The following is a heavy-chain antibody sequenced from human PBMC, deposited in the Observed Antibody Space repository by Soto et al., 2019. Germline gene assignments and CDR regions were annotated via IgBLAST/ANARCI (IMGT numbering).Heavy chain of an antibody. CDR1: GGSLSGYY. Sequence: SETLSLTCAVYGGSLSGYYWSWIRQPPGKGLEWIGEINHSGSTNYNPSLKSRVTISVDTSKNQFSLKLSSVTAADTAVYYCARAFGDYGGYFQHWGQGTLVTVSS. J-gene: IGHJ1*01. V-gene: IGHV4-34*01. CDR2: INHSGST. D-gene: IGHD4-17*01. CDR3: ARAFGDYGGYFQH.